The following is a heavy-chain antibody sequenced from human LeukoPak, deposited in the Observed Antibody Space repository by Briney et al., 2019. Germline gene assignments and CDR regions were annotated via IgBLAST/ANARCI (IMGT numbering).Heavy chain of an antibody. J-gene: IGHJ5*02. V-gene: IGHV1-2*02. CDR2: TNPNSGGT. Sequence: ASVKVSCKASGYTFTGYYMHWVRQAPGQGLEWMGWTNPNSGGTNYAQKFQGRVTMTRDTSISTAYMELSRLRSDDTAVYYCARAAYSNYDWFDPWGQGTLVTVSS. CDR1: GYTFTGYY. D-gene: IGHD4-11*01. CDR3: ARAAYSNYDWFDP.